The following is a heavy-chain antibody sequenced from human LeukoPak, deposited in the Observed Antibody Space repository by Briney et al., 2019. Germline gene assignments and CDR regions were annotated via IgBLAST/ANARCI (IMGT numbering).Heavy chain of an antibody. CDR2: IYYSGST. CDR1: GGSISSGGCS. D-gene: IGHD4-11*01. Sequence: SETLSLTCTVSGGSISSGGCSWNWIRQHPGKGLEWIGYIYYSGSTYYNPSLKSRVTISVDTSKDQFSLKLSSVTAADTAVYYCARASRSLQADYWGQGTLVTVSS. V-gene: IGHV4-31*03. J-gene: IGHJ4*02. CDR3: ARASRSLQADY.